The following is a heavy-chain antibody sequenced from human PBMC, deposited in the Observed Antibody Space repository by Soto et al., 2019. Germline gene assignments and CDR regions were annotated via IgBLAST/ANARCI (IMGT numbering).Heavy chain of an antibody. Sequence: QVQLVQSGGEVKKPGASVKVSCKASGYRFSRYGINWVRQAPGQGLEWMGWISTYDGNTQYAPKFQGRVTMTTDTSTTTAYWELRSLTSDDTAVYYCARDEEDANLMIVVLPGDYWGQGTLVSVSS. CDR2: ISTYDGNT. CDR1: GYRFSRYG. CDR3: ARDEEDANLMIVVLPGDY. D-gene: IGHD2-21*01. J-gene: IGHJ4*02. V-gene: IGHV1-18*01.